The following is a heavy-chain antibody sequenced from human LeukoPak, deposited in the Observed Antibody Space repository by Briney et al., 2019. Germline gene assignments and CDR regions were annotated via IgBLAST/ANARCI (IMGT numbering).Heavy chain of an antibody. CDR3: ARDRGSSSWYYYYYYYGMDV. D-gene: IGHD6-13*01. V-gene: IGHV1-18*01. CDR1: GYTFTSYG. J-gene: IGHJ6*02. CDR2: ISAYNGNT. Sequence: GASVKVSCKASGYTFTSYGISWVRQAPGQGLEWMGWISAYNGNTKYAQKLQGRVTMTTDTSTSTAYMELRSLRSDDTAVYYCARDRGSSSWYYYYYYYGMDVWGQGTTVTVSS.